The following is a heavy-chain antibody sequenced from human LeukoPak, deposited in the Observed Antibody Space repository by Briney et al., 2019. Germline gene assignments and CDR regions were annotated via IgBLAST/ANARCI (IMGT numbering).Heavy chain of an antibody. V-gene: IGHV3-21*01. CDR2: ISSSSSYI. CDR3: AREYGIAAAGPDY. D-gene: IGHD6-13*01. J-gene: IGHJ4*02. CDR1: GFTFSSYS. Sequence: GGSLRLSCAASGFTFSSYSMNWVRQAPGKGLEWVSSISSSSSYIYYADSVKGRFTTSRDNAKNSLYLQMNSLRAEDTAVYYCAREYGIAAAGPDYWGQGTLVTVSS.